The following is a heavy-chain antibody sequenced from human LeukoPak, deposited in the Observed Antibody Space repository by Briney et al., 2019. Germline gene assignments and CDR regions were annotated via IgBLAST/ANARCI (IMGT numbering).Heavy chain of an antibody. CDR2: INHSGST. J-gene: IGHJ4*02. CDR3: ARVTTTVTP. V-gene: IGHV4-34*01. CDR1: GGSFSGYY. Sequence: SETLSLTCAVYGGSFSGYYWSWIRQPPGKGLEWIGEINHSGSTNYNPSLKSRVTISVDTSKNQFSLKLSSVTAADTAVYYCARVTTTVTPWGQGTLVAVSS. D-gene: IGHD4-17*01.